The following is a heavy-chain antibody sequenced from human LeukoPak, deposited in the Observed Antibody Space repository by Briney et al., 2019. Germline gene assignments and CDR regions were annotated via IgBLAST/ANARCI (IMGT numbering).Heavy chain of an antibody. CDR3: ARGDAIVGAQDDAFDI. J-gene: IGHJ3*02. CDR2: MNPNSGNT. D-gene: IGHD1-26*01. Sequence: GASVKVSCKASGYTFTSYDINWVRQATGQGLEWMGWMNPNSGNTGYAQKFQGRVTMTRDTSINTAYMELSSLRSEDTAVYYCARGDAIVGAQDDAFDIWAKGQWSPSLQ. CDR1: GYTFTSYD. V-gene: IGHV1-8*01.